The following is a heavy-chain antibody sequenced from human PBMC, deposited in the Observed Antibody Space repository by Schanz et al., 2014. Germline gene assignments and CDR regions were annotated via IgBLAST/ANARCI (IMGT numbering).Heavy chain of an antibody. CDR3: ARDRRNADLDY. D-gene: IGHD1-1*01. Sequence: EVQLLESGGGLVQPGGSLRLSCAASGFTFSTSAMSWVRQVPGKGLEWVSAISGSGGSTYYADSVKGRFTISRDNSKNTLYLQMDSLRAEDTALYYCARDRRNADLDYWGQGTLVTVSS. V-gene: IGHV3-23*01. J-gene: IGHJ4*02. CDR1: GFTFSTSA. CDR2: ISGSGGST.